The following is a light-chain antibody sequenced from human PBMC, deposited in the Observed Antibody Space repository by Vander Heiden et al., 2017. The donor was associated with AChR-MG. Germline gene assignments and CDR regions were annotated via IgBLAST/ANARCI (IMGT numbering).Light chain of an antibody. CDR1: QSVSSN. V-gene: IGKV3-15*01. J-gene: IGKJ1*01. CDR2: GAS. Sequence: EIVMTQSPATLSVSPGERATLSCRASQSVSSNLAWYQQKPGQAPRLLIYGASTRATGIPAMFSGSGSGTEFTLTISSLQSEDFAVYYCQQYNTWPSSTFGQGAKVEIK. CDR3: QQYNTWPSST.